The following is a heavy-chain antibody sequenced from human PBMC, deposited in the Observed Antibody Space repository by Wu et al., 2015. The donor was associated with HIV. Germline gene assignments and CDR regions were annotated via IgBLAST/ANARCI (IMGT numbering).Heavy chain of an antibody. D-gene: IGHD6-13*01. Sequence: QVQLVQSGAEVXKPGSSVKISCKTSGGTFSNYAINWVRQAPGQGLEWVGRIIPMFRCIRLCTEVSGQSHDHCGRLHEYSGIWSLRSLRSQDTALYFCARRQQLVDQWGQGTLVTVSS. J-gene: IGHJ4*02. CDR2: IIPMFRCI. CDR1: GGTFSNYA. CDR3: ARRQQLVDQ. V-gene: IGHV1-69*13.